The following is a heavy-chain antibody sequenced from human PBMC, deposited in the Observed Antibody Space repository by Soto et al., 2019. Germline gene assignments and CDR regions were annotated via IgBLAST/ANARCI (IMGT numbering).Heavy chain of an antibody. Sequence: ASVKVSCKASGYTFTSYYMHWVRQAPGQGLEWMGIINPSGGSTSYAQKFQGRVTMTRDTSTSTVYMELSRLRSEDTAVYYCAKSGYTVTIPFDYWGQGTLVTVSS. CDR1: GYTFTSYY. D-gene: IGHD4-17*01. V-gene: IGHV1-46*01. CDR2: INPSGGST. CDR3: AKSGYTVTIPFDY. J-gene: IGHJ4*02.